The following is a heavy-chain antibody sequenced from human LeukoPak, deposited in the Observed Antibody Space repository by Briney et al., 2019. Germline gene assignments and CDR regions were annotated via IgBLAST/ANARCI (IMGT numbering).Heavy chain of an antibody. CDR2: IDPSGST. Sequence: SETLSLTCTVSGGSISSGSHYWSWIRQPAGKGLEWIGRIDPSGSTNYNPSLKSRVTISVDTSKNQFSLKLSSVTAADTAVYYCATLYSGSYRGDWFDPWGQGTLVTVSS. D-gene: IGHD1-26*01. CDR3: ATLYSGSYRGDWFDP. J-gene: IGHJ5*02. V-gene: IGHV4-61*02. CDR1: GGSISSGSHY.